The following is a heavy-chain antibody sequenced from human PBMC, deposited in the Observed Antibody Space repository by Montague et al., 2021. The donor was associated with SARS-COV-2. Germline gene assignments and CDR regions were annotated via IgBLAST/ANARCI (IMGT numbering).Heavy chain of an antibody. CDR1: GFTFNNYG. D-gene: IGHD3-10*01. CDR2: ISYEGSQK. CDR3: AKASQVFWLGQFARDAFDI. J-gene: IGHJ3*02. Sequence: SRSLSLAASGFTFNNYGIHWVRQAPGKGLEWVAVISYEGSQKFFTDSVKGRFVISRDSAQRTVYLQMNSLRVEDTAVYYCAKASQVFWLGQFARDAFDIWGQGTTVSVSS. V-gene: IGHV3-30*18.